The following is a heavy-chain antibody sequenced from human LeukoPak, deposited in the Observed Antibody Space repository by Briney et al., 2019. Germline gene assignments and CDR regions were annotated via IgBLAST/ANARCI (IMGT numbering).Heavy chain of an antibody. CDR2: ISGSGGST. CDR3: AKDRIRSVRGD. CDR1: GFTFSSYG. D-gene: IGHD3-3*01. J-gene: IGHJ4*02. V-gene: IGHV3-23*01. Sequence: PGGSLRLSCTASGFTFSSYGMSWVRQAPGKGLEWVSAISGSGGSTYYADSVKGRFTISRDNSKNTLYLQMNSLRAEDTAVYYCAKDRIRSVRGDWGQGTLVTVSS.